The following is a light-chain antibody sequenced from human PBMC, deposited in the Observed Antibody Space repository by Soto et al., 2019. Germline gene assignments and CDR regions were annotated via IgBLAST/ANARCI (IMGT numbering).Light chain of an antibody. CDR1: SSDVGGYNY. CDR2: EVS. J-gene: IGLJ1*01. V-gene: IGLV2-8*01. CDR3: SSYAGSNSFV. Sequence: QSALTQPPSASGSPGQSVTISCTGTSSDVGGYNYVSWYQQHPGKAPKLIIYEVSQRPSGVPDRFSGSKSGYTASLTVFGLQAEDEADYYCSSYAGSNSFVFGTGTRSPS.